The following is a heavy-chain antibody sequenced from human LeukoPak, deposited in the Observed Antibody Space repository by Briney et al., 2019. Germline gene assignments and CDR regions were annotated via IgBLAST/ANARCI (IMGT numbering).Heavy chain of an antibody. CDR3: ARVSSSSWWALDY. V-gene: IGHV3-7*01. J-gene: IGHJ4*02. CDR2: IKQDGSEK. Sequence: PGGSLRLSCAGSGFTFSSYWMSWVRQAPGKGLEWVANIKQDGSEKYYVDSVKGRFTISRDNAKNTLYLQMNSLRAEDTAVYYCARVSSSSWWALDYWGQGTLVTVSS. D-gene: IGHD6-13*01. CDR1: GFTFSSYW.